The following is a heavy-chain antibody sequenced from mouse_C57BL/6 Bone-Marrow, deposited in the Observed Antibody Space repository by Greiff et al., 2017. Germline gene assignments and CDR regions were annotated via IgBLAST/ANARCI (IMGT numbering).Heavy chain of an antibody. CDR3: ASGDGYYFRAMDY. CDR2: ISYDGSN. D-gene: IGHD2-3*01. J-gene: IGHJ4*01. CDR1: GYSITSGYY. V-gene: IGHV3-6*01. Sequence: EVQVVESGPGLVKPSQSLSLTCSVTGYSITSGYYWNWIRQFPGNKLEWMGYISYDGSNNYNPSLKNRISITRDTSKNQFFLKLNSVTTEDTATYYCASGDGYYFRAMDYWGQGTSVTVSS.